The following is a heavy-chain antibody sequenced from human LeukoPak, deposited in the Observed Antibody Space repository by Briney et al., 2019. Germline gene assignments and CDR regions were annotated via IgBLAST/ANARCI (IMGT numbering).Heavy chain of an antibody. Sequence: GEPLKISCKGSGYRFRSYWIGGVRQMPGKGLEWMGIIYPGDSDTRYSPSFQGQVTISADKSISTAYLQWSSLKASDTAMYYCAKAEALASAFDYWGQGTLVTVSS. CDR2: IYPGDSDT. V-gene: IGHV5-51*01. CDR1: GYRFRSYW. CDR3: AKAEALASAFDY. D-gene: IGHD6-13*01. J-gene: IGHJ4*02.